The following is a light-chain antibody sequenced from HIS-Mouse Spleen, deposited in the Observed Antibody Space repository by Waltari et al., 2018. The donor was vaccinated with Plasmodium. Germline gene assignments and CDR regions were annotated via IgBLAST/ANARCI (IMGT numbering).Light chain of an antibody. V-gene: IGLV4-69*01. CDR3: QTWGTGMGV. CDR1: SGHSSYA. Sequence: QLVLTQSPSASASLGASVKLPCTLSSGHSSYAIAWHPQQPETGPRYLMKLNSDGSHSKGDGIPDRFSGSSSGAERYPTISSLQSEDEADYYCQTWGTGMGVFGGGTKLTVL. CDR2: LNSDGSH. J-gene: IGLJ2*01.